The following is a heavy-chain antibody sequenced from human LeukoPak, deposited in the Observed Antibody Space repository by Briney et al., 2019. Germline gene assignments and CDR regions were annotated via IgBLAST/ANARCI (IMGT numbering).Heavy chain of an antibody. Sequence: GGSLRLSCAASGCTFSSYAMSWVHQAPGKGLEWVSGISGSGGSTYYADSVKGRFTISRDNSKNTLYLQMNSLRAEDTAVYYCATNPPYDSSGYRYYYYYMYVWAKGTTVTVSS. V-gene: IGHV3-23*01. J-gene: IGHJ6*03. CDR3: ATNPPYDSSGYRYYYYYMYV. CDR1: GCTFSSYA. CDR2: ISGSGGST. D-gene: IGHD3-22*01.